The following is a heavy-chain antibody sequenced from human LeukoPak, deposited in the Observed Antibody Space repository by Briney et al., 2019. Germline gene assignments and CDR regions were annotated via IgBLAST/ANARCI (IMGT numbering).Heavy chain of an antibody. CDR2: ISWNSGSI. V-gene: IGHV3-9*01. J-gene: IGHJ6*02. CDR3: ARIPSEYSSSWFYGMDV. Sequence: GGSLRLSFAASGFTFDDYAMHWVRQAPGKGLEWVSGISWNSGSIGYADSVKGRFTISRDNAKNSLYLQMNSLRAEDTALYYCARIPSEYSSSWFYGMDVWGQGTTVTVSS. CDR1: GFTFDDYA. D-gene: IGHD6-13*01.